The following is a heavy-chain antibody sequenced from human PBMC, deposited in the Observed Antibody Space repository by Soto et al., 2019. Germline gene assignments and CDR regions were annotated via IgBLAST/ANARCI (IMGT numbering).Heavy chain of an antibody. Sequence: EVQLVESGGGLIQPGGSLRLSCAASGFTVSSNYMSWDRQAPGKGLEWVSLISGGGSTYYSDSVKGRFTISRDNYKNTLNLVMKSLRAEDTAVYYCARGSPSMTYFGEYYFDFWGQGSLVTVSS. D-gene: IGHD3-16*01. J-gene: IGHJ4*02. CDR1: GFTVSSNY. CDR3: ARGSPSMTYFGEYYFDF. CDR2: ISGGGST. V-gene: IGHV3-53*01.